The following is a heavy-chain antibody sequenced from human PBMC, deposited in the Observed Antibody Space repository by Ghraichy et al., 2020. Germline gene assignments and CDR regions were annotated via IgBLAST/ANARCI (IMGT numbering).Heavy chain of an antibody. Sequence: SQTLSITCAVSGASISSYYWSWIRQPPGKGLEWIGYNTNYNPSLKSRVTISGDTSKNQSSLKLSSVTAADSAVYYCARGDGYNWGQGILVTVSS. CDR1: GASISSYY. D-gene: IGHD5-24*01. CDR2: NT. CDR3: ARGDGYN. V-gene: IGHV4-59*01. J-gene: IGHJ4*02.